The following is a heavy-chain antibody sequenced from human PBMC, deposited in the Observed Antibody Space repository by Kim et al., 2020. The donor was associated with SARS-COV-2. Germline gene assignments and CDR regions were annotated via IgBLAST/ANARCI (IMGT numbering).Heavy chain of an antibody. D-gene: IGHD2-2*01. CDR1: GGSFSGYY. V-gene: IGHV4-34*01. J-gene: IGHJ4*02. CDR2: INHSGST. Sequence: SETLSLTCAVYGGSFSGYYWSWIRQPPGKGLEWIGEINHSGSTNYNPSLKSRVTISVDTSKNQFSLKLSSVTAADTAVYYCARAYGGADCSSTSCYRGGILFDYWGQGTLVTVSS. CDR3: ARAYGGADCSSTSCYRGGILFDY.